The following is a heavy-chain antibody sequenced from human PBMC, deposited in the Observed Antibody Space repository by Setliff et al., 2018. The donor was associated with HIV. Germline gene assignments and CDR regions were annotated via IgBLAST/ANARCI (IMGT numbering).Heavy chain of an antibody. J-gene: IGHJ4*02. Sequence: SETLSLTCAVSGYSISSGYYWGWIRQTRGKVLEWIGSIYHSRTTYYNPSLRSRVTISEDTSKNHFSLKLSSVTAADTAVYYCARQGDGYNLYHVYYFDYWGQGTLVTVSS. V-gene: IGHV4-38-2*01. D-gene: IGHD5-12*01. CDR2: IYHSRTT. CDR3: ARQGDGYNLYHVYYFDY. CDR1: GYSISSGYY.